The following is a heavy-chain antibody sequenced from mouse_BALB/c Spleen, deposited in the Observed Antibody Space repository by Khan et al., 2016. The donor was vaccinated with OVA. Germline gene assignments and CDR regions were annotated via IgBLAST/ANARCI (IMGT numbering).Heavy chain of an antibody. J-gene: IGHJ3*01. Sequence: VQLKESGPELMKPGASVKISCKASGYSFTSYYIPWVMQSHGASLDWLGYIDPLSGGTTYTQKFKGKATLTVDKSSSTSYIHLSNLTSEDSAVYYCTRHGFVAWFSYWGQGTLVTVSA. CDR1: GYSFTSYY. D-gene: IGHD2-2*01. CDR3: TRHGFVAWFSY. CDR2: IDPLSGGT. V-gene: IGHV1S135*01.